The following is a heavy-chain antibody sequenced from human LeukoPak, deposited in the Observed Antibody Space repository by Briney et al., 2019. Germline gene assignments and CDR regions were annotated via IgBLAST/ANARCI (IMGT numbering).Heavy chain of an antibody. CDR2: ISYDATNE. CDR3: AKDQDVAAAGTWGSIDY. Sequence: GGSLRLSCAASGFSLSAYWMTWVRQAPGKGLEWVAVISYDATNEYYTDSVKGRFTISRDNSRNTLYLQMNSLRAEDTAVYYCAKDQDVAAAGTWGSIDYWGQGTLVTVSS. J-gene: IGHJ4*02. CDR1: GFSLSAYW. D-gene: IGHD6-13*01. V-gene: IGHV3-30*18.